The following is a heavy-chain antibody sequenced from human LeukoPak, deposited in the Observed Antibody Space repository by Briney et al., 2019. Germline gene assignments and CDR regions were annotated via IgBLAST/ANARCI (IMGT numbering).Heavy chain of an antibody. V-gene: IGHV4-59*01. D-gene: IGHD6-19*01. CDR2: IHYSGST. J-gene: IGHJ4*02. CDR1: GGSICSYY. CDR3: ARDGVAGGFDY. Sequence: TSETLSLTCTVSGGSICSYYWNWIRQAPGKGLEWIGYIHYSGSTNHNSSLKSRVTISVDTSKNQYSLKLSSVTAADTAVYYCARDGVAGGFDYWGQGTLVTVSS.